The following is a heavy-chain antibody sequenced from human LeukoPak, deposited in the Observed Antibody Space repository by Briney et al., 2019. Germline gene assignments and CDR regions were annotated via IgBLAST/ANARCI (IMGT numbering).Heavy chain of an antibody. Sequence: SETLSLTCAAYGGSFSGYYWSWIRQPPGKGLEWIGEINHSGSTNYNPSLKSRVTISVDTSKNKFSLKLSSVTAADTAVYYCARGPVAAAGTTHFDYWGQGTLVTVSS. V-gene: IGHV4-34*01. CDR1: GGSFSGYY. D-gene: IGHD6-13*01. CDR3: ARGPVAAAGTTHFDY. J-gene: IGHJ4*02. CDR2: INHSGST.